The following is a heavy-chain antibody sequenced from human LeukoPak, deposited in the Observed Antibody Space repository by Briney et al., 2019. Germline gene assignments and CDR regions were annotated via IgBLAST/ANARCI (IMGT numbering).Heavy chain of an antibody. CDR2: IRYDGRNN. Sequence: GRSLRLSCAASGFTFSSYGMHWVRQAPGKGLEWVAFIRYDGRNNYYGDPVKGRFSISRDNSKNTLYLQMNSLRAEDTAVYYCAKGRRYNILTGHYVSEVDPWGQGTLVTVSS. CDR1: GFTFSSYG. V-gene: IGHV3-30*02. CDR3: AKGRRYNILTGHYVSEVDP. J-gene: IGHJ5*02. D-gene: IGHD3-9*01.